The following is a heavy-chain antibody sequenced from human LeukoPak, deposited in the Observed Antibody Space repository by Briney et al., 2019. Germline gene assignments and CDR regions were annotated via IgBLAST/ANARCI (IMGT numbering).Heavy chain of an antibody. CDR1: GFSLSTSGVG. CDR3: ARRPRDTAMASFDY. V-gene: IGHV2-5*02. J-gene: IGHJ4*02. D-gene: IGHD5-18*01. Sequence: SGPTLVKPTQTLTLTCTFSGFSLSTSGVGVGWIRQPPGKALEWLALIYWDDDKRYSPSLKSRLTITKDTSKNQVVLTMTNMDPVDTATYYCARRPRDTAMASFDYWGQGTLVTVSS. CDR2: IYWDDDK.